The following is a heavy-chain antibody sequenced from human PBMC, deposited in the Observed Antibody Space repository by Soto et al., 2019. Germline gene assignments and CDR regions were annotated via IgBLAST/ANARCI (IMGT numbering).Heavy chain of an antibody. CDR3: ARAVAVPASCDY. V-gene: IGHV1-3*05. D-gene: IGHD6-19*01. CDR1: GYSFTSYA. Sequence: QVQLVQSGAEEKKPGASVKVSCKASGYSFTSYAMHWVRQAPGQRLEWMGWINPGNGNTKYSQKFQGRATIARDTSASAAYMALRSLRSDDTAMYSCARAVAVPASCDYWGQGTLVTAPS. J-gene: IGHJ4*02. CDR2: INPGNGNT.